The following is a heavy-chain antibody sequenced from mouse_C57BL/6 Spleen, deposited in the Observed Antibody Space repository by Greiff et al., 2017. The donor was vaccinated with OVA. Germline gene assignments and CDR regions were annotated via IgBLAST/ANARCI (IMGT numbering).Heavy chain of an antibody. CDR2: INPNNGGT. CDR1: GYTFTDYN. CDR3: ARPPLYLYYFDD. V-gene: IGHV1-22*01. J-gene: IGHJ2*01. D-gene: IGHD5-5*01. Sequence: EVKLMESGPELVKPGASVKMSCKASGYTFTDYNMHWVKQSHGKSLEWIGYINPNNGGTSYNQKFKGKATLTVNKSSSTAYMELRSLTSEDSAVYYCARPPLYLYYFDDGGQGTTLTVSS.